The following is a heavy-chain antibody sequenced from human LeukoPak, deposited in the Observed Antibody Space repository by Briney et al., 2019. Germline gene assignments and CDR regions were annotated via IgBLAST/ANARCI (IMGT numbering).Heavy chain of an antibody. D-gene: IGHD6-19*01. CDR3: AKDHEQWLVLLNPGFDY. Sequence: GGSLRLSCAASGFTFSSYAMSWVRQAPGKGLEWVSAISGSGGSTYYADSVKGRFTISRDNSKNTLYLQMNSLRAEDTAVYYCAKDHEQWLVLLNPGFDYWGQGTLVTVSS. CDR1: GFTFSSYA. V-gene: IGHV3-23*01. CDR2: ISGSGGST. J-gene: IGHJ4*02.